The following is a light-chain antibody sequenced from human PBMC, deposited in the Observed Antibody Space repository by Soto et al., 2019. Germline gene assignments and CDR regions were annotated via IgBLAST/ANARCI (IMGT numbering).Light chain of an antibody. CDR1: SSDVGGYNH. CDR2: AVS. Sequence: QSVLTQPASVSGSPGQSITISCTGTSSDVGGYNHVSWYQHSPGKVPKLILFAVSDRPSGVSHRFSGSKSGNTASLTISGLQTEDEADYYCGSYTSLSLVVFGGGTKVTVL. CDR3: GSYTSLSLVV. V-gene: IGLV2-14*01. J-gene: IGLJ2*01.